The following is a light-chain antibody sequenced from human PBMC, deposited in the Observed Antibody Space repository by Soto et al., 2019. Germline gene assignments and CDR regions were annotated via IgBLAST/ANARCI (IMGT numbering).Light chain of an antibody. CDR2: LGS. CDR3: MQALQPPPT. J-gene: IGKJ1*01. V-gene: IGKV2-28*01. Sequence: DIVMTQSPLSLPVTPGEPASISCRSSQSLLHSNGYNYLDWYLQKPGQSPQLLIYLGSNRASGVPYRFRGSGSGTDFTLKISRVEAEDFGVYYCMQALQPPPTFGQGTKVEIK. CDR1: QSLLHSNGYNY.